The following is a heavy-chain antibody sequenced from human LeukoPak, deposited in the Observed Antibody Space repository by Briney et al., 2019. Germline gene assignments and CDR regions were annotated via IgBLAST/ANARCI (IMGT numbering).Heavy chain of an antibody. D-gene: IGHD5-24*01. Sequence: PGGPLRLSCAASVFTFDDYAMHWVRQAPGKGLEWVSGISWNSGSIGYADCVKGRFTISRDNPKNSLYLKMSSLRAEDTALYYCARAMNRVEMATTGDDAFDIWGQGTMVTVSS. CDR2: ISWNSGSI. CDR1: VFTFDDYA. J-gene: IGHJ3*02. CDR3: ARAMNRVEMATTGDDAFDI. V-gene: IGHV3-9*01.